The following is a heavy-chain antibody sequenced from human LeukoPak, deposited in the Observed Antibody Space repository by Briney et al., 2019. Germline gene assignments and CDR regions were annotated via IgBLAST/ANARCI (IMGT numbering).Heavy chain of an antibody. V-gene: IGHV4-39*01. CDR1: GGSIRSNTNFRGWDSSSY. CDR3: ARQRDTASVGAFDT. CDR2: IHFTGTT. Sequence: PSETLCLTCSVSGGSIRSNTNFRGWDSSSYWGWIRQPPGKGREWIGSIHFTGTTYYNSSLQSRLTISVDTSKNLFSLKLTSVTATDTALYYCARQRDTASVGAFDTWGQGTMVIVSP. D-gene: IGHD2-2*02. J-gene: IGHJ3*02.